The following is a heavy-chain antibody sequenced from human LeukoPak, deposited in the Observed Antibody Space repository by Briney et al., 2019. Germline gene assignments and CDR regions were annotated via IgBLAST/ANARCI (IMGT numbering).Heavy chain of an antibody. CDR3: AKVDYYYYDGSGSFGRESDAFDI. Sequence: GGSLRLSCAASGFTFSEYGMSWVRQAPGKGLEWVSSFTTSSPSIYYADSVKGRFIISRDNAKTSVYLQMDSLRVEDTAVYYCAKVDYYYYDGSGSFGRESDAFDIWGQGTMVSVSS. V-gene: IGHV3-21*01. CDR2: FTTSSPSI. CDR1: GFTFSEYG. J-gene: IGHJ3*02. D-gene: IGHD3-22*01.